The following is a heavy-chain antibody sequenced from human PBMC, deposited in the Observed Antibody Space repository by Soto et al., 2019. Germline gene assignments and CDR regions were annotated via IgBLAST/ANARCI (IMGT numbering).Heavy chain of an antibody. D-gene: IGHD3-3*01. CDR3: TRGTGFWSGYYRYYGMDV. CDR2: INTDSGDT. V-gene: IGHV1-2*02. Sequence: GASVKVSCKASGYSFAGYLLHWVRQAPGQGLEWMGWINTDSGDTKYARKFQGRVTMTRDTSTSTGYMELSSLRSDDTAVYHCTRGTGFWSGYYRYYGMDVWGQGTTVTVSS. J-gene: IGHJ6*02. CDR1: GYSFAGYL.